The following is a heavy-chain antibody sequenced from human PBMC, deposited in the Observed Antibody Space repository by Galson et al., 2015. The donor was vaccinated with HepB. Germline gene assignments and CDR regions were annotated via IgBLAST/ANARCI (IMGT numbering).Heavy chain of an antibody. J-gene: IGHJ4*02. Sequence: SVKVSCKASGYTFTSYAMHWVRQAPGQRLEWMGWINAGNGNTKYSQKFQGRVTITRDTSASTAYMELSSLRSEDTAVYYCASIHTDRTSSWYFWGQGTLVTVSS. CDR2: INAGNGNT. V-gene: IGHV1-3*01. CDR1: GYTFTSYA. D-gene: IGHD6-13*01. CDR3: ASIHTDRTSSWYF.